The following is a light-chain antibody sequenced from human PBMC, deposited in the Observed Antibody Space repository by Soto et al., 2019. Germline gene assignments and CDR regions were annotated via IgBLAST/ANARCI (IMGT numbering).Light chain of an antibody. Sequence: DIVMTQSPLSLPVTPGEPASISCRSSQSLLHSNGYNYLDWYLQKPGQSPQLLIYLGSNRASGVPDRFSGSGSVTDFTLKISRVEAEDVGVYYCMQPLQSWTFGQGTKVEIK. V-gene: IGKV2-28*01. CDR1: QSLLHSNGYNY. CDR3: MQPLQSWT. J-gene: IGKJ1*01. CDR2: LGS.